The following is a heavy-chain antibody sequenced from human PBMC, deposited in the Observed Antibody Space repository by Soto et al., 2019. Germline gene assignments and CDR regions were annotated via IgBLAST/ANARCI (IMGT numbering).Heavy chain of an antibody. V-gene: IGHV3-11*01. CDR2: ISSSGSTI. CDR1: GFTFSDYY. J-gene: IGHJ4*02. Sequence: PGGSLRLSCAASGFTFSDYYMSWIRQAPGKGLEWVSYISSSGSTIYYADSVKGRFTISRDNAKNSLYLQMNSLRAEDTAVYYCARDTTYYYGSGSYPYFDYWGQGTLVTVSS. D-gene: IGHD3-10*01. CDR3: ARDTTYYYGSGSYPYFDY.